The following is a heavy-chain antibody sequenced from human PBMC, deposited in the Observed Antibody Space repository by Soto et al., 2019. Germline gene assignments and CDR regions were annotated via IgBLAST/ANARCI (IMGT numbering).Heavy chain of an antibody. CDR3: ATLVPAPIKLFPRLGWFDP. CDR1: GGTFSSET. CDR2: IIPITDTA. J-gene: IGHJ5*02. Sequence: SVKVSCKASGGTFSSETITWVREAPGQGLEWMGGIIPITDTANYAQNFQGRVTITADESTSTVYMELSSLRSEDTAVYYCATLVPAPIKLFPRLGWFDPWGQGTLVTVSS. D-gene: IGHD2-2*02. V-gene: IGHV1-69*13.